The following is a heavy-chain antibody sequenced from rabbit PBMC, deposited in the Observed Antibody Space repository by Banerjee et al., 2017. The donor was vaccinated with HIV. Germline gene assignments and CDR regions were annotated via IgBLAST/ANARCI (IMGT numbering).Heavy chain of an antibody. V-gene: IGHV1S45*01. D-gene: IGHD7-1*01. Sequence: QQQLVESGGGLVQPEGSLTLTCTASGFSFSSSYWICWVRQAPGKGLEWIGCIYTGNSGSTYYASWVNGRFTISKTSSTTVTLQMTSLTAADTATYFCARDTAGYPGAGNPDLWGPGTLVTVS. CDR1: GFSFSSSYW. CDR3: ARDTAGYPGAGNPDL. J-gene: IGHJ6*01. CDR2: IYTGNSGST.